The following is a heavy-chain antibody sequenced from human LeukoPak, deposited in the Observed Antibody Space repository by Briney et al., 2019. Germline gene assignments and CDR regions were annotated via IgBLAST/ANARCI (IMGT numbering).Heavy chain of an antibody. CDR2: IRPNGDRT. Sequence: GGSLRLSCAASGIIFGSHGMAWVRQAPGKGLEWVSSIRPNGDRTFYADFVKGRFTISRDNSKNTVSLHMNSLRAEDSAIYRCGRAYDKAYDYWGQGTLVTVSS. CDR1: GIIFGSHG. D-gene: IGHD2-21*01. CDR3: GRAYDKAYDY. J-gene: IGHJ4*02. V-gene: IGHV3-23*01.